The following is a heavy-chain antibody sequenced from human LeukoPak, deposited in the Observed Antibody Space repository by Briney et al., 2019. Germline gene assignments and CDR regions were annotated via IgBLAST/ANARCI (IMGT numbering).Heavy chain of an antibody. CDR1: GFTFSSYG. V-gene: IGHV3-30*18. CDR3: AEDRERIAVAGRTDYYGMDV. CDR2: ISYDGSNK. J-gene: IGHJ6*02. D-gene: IGHD6-19*01. Sequence: GGSLRLSCAASGFTFSSYGMHWVRQAPGKGLEWVAVISYDGSNKYYADSVKGRFTLSRDNSKNTLYLQTNSLRTEDTAVYYCAEDRERIAVAGRTDYYGMDVWGQGTTVTVSS.